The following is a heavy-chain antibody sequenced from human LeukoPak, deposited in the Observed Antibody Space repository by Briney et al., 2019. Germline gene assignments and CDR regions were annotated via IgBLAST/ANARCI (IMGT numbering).Heavy chain of an antibody. CDR1: GGTFSSYA. V-gene: IGHV1-2*02. CDR3: ARAGITMVRGARSSWFDP. D-gene: IGHD3-10*01. Sequence: ASVKVSCKASGGTFSSYAISWVRQAPGQGLEWMGWINPNSGGINYAQKFQGRVTMTRDTSISTAYMELSRLRSDDTAVYYCARAGITMVRGARSSWFDPWGQGTLVTVSS. J-gene: IGHJ5*02. CDR2: INPNSGGI.